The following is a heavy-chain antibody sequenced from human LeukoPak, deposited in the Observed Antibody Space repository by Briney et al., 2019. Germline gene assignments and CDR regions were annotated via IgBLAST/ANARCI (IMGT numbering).Heavy chain of an antibody. D-gene: IGHD2-2*01. CDR3: ARVSRDIVVVPAAMRYDLYYYYYYMDV. CDR2: IYHSGST. J-gene: IGHJ6*03. V-gene: IGHV4-38-2*02. Sequence: PSETLSLTCTVSGYSISSGYYWGWIRQPPGKGLEWIGSIYHSGSTYYNPSLKSRVTISVDTSKNQFSLKLSSVTAADTAVYYCARVSRDIVVVPAAMRYDLYYYYYYMDVWGKGTTVTISS. CDR1: GYSISSGYY.